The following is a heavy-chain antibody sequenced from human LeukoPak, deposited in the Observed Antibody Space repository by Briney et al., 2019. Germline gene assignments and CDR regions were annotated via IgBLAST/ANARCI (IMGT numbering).Heavy chain of an antibody. CDR3: ARDAGGGQIGISVDY. J-gene: IGHJ4*02. CDR2: IYNDGRT. CDR1: GFTVSSNY. V-gene: IGHV3-66*01. Sequence: PGGSLRLSCAASGFTVSSNYTSWVRQAPGKGLEWVPVIYNDGRTYYADSVKGRFTISRDNSKSTLYLEMNSLRVEDTAVYYCARDAGGGQIGISVDYWGQGTLVTVSS. D-gene: IGHD3-16*01.